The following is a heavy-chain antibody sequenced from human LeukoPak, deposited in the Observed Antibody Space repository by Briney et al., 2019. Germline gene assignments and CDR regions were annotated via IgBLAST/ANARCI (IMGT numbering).Heavy chain of an antibody. Sequence: GASMKVSCKASGYTFSGYCMYWVRQAPGQGLEWMGWINPNSGGTNFAQKFQGRVTMTRDTSISTAYMELSRLKSDDTAVYYCARNAYSSGWTGFDYWGQGTLVTVSS. CDR2: INPNSGGT. CDR3: ARNAYSSGWTGFDY. CDR1: GYTFSGYC. J-gene: IGHJ4*02. D-gene: IGHD6-19*01. V-gene: IGHV1-2*02.